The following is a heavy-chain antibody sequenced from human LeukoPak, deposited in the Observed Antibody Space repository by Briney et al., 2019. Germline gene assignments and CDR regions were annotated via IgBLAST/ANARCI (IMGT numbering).Heavy chain of an antibody. CDR3: AKHRGDGSGWY. J-gene: IGHJ4*02. CDR2: ISGSGGGT. V-gene: IGHV3-23*01. Sequence: PGGSLRLSCAASGFTFSSSPMSWLRQALGKGLEWVSAISGSGGGTYYADSVKGRFTISRGNSKNTLYLQMNSLRAEDTAVYYCAKHRGDGSGWYWGQGTLVTVSS. CDR1: GFTFSSSP. D-gene: IGHD6-19*01.